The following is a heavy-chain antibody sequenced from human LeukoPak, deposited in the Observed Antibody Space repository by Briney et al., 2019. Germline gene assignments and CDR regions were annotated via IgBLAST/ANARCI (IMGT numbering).Heavy chain of an antibody. CDR2: IRGSGGST. V-gene: IGHV3-23*01. J-gene: IGHJ4*02. D-gene: IGHD6-13*01. CDR1: GFTFSSYA. Sequence: HPGGSLRLSCAASGFTFSSYAMSWVRQAPGKGLEWVSAIRGSGGSTYYADSVKGRFTISRDNSKNTLYLQMNSLRAEDTAVYYCAYRGYSSSWYTLGYWGQGTLVTVSS. CDR3: AYRGYSSSWYTLGY.